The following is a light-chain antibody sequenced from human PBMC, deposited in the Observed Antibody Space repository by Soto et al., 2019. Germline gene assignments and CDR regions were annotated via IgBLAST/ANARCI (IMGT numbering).Light chain of an antibody. J-gene: IGKJ1*01. V-gene: IGKV3-15*01. Sequence: EIVMTQSPATLSVSPGERATLSCRASQSVSSNLAWYQQKPGQAPRILIYGAFTRATGVPARFSGSGSGTEFTITVSSLQSEDFAVYFAQHYNNWPTFGQGTKVEIK. CDR1: QSVSSN. CDR2: GAF. CDR3: QHYNNWPT.